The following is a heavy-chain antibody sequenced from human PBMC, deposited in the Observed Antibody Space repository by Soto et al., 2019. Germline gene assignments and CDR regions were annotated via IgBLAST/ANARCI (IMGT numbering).Heavy chain of an antibody. J-gene: IGHJ4*02. CDR1: GYTITSYG. D-gene: IGHD3-9*01. V-gene: IGHV1-18*04. CDR2: ISAYNGNT. Sequence: APVELSCKASGYTITSYGISWVRQAPGQGLEWMGWISAYNGNTNYAQKLQGRVTMTTDTSTSTAYMELRSLRSDDTAVYYCARLAYVLRYFDWLYSPYYFDYLGQGTLVTVSS. CDR3: ARLAYVLRYFDWLYSPYYFDY.